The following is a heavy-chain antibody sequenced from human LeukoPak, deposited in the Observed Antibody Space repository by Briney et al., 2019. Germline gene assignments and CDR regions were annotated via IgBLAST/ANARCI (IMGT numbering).Heavy chain of an antibody. V-gene: IGHV4-34*01. Sequence: PSETLSLTCAVYGGSFSGYYWSWIRQPPGKGLEWIGEINHSGSTNYNPSLKSRVTISVDTSKNQFSLKLSSVTAADTAVYYCARKRGAFDIWGQGTTVTVS. CDR1: GGSFSGYY. CDR2: INHSGST. CDR3: ARKRGAFDI. J-gene: IGHJ3*02.